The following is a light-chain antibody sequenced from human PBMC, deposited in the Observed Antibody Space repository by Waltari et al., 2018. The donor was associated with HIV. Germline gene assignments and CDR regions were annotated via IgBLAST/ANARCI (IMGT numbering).Light chain of an antibody. V-gene: IGKV1-39*01. J-gene: IGKJ2*01. CDR3: QQSYSTPYT. CDR1: QIITSH. CDR2: AAS. Sequence: DIQMTQSPSSLSASVGDRVTLTCRASQIITSHLNWYQQKPGKAPKLLIYAASSLQSGVPSRFSGSGSGTDFTLTISSLQPEDFATYYCQQSYSTPYTFGQGTKLEIK.